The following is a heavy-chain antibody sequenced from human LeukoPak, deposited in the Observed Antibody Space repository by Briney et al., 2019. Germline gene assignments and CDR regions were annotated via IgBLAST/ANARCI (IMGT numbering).Heavy chain of an antibody. V-gene: IGHV1-2*02. CDR2: INPTSGGT. CDR3: ARFPYSSGKNFDY. Sequence: ASVKVSCKASGYTFTGYYIHWVRQAPGQGLEWMGWINPTSGGTNYAQKFQGRVTMTRDTSITTAYMELGRLRSDDTAVYYCARFPYSSGKNFDYWGQGTLVTVSS. D-gene: IGHD6-19*01. CDR1: GYTFTGYY. J-gene: IGHJ4*02.